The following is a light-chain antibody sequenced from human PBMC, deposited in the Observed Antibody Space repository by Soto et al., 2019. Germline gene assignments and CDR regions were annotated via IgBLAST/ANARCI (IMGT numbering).Light chain of an antibody. J-gene: IGLJ2*01. CDR1: SGLSSYT. CDR2: VNSDGSH. CDR3: QTWGTGVRV. V-gene: IGLV4-69*01. Sequence: QPVLTQSPSASASLGASVKLTCSLNSGLSSYTIAWHQQQPGKGPRFLMRVNSDGSHVKGDVIPDRFSGSSSGAERYLTISSLQSEDEADYFCQTWGTGVRVFGGGTKVTVL.